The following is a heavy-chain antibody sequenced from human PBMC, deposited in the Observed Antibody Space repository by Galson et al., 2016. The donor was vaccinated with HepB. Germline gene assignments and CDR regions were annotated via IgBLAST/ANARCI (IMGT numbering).Heavy chain of an antibody. D-gene: IGHD5-12*01. CDR1: GFTFSGSA. V-gene: IGHV3-73*01. J-gene: IGHJ4*02. Sequence: SLRLSCAVSGFTFSGSAMDWVRQASGKGLEWLGRIRTKANGYATVYAASIEGRFTISRDDSKNTAYLQMNSLKTEDTAVYYCTTGLVEIRGTELFAHWGQGTLVTVSS. CDR3: TTGLVEIRGTELFAH. CDR2: IRTKANGYAT.